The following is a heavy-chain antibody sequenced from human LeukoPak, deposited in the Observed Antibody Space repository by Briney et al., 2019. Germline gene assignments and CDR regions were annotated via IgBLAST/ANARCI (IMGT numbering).Heavy chain of an antibody. CDR1: GGSISSSNW. D-gene: IGHD3-22*01. CDR2: IYHSGST. J-gene: IGHJ5*02. CDR3: ARGRYYYDSSGSHNWFDP. V-gene: IGHV4-4*02. Sequence: SETLSLTCAVSGGSISSSNWWSWVRQPPGKGLEWIGEIYHSGSTNYNPSLKSRVTISVDKSKNQFSLKLSSVTAADTAVYYCARGRYYYDSSGSHNWFDPWGQGTLVTVSS.